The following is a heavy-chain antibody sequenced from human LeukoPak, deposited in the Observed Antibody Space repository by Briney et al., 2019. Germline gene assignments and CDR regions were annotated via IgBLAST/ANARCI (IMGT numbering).Heavy chain of an antibody. CDR2: IKSKTDGGTT. J-gene: IGHJ4*02. CDR1: GYTFSNAW. Sequence: PGGSLRLSCAVSGYTFSNAWMNWVRQAPGKGLEWVGRIKSKTDGGTTDYAAPVKGRFTISRDDSKNTLYLQMNCLKTEDTAVYYCTTGTYSGSYGFDYWGQGTLVTVSP. CDR3: TTGTYSGSYGFDY. V-gene: IGHV3-15*01. D-gene: IGHD1-26*01.